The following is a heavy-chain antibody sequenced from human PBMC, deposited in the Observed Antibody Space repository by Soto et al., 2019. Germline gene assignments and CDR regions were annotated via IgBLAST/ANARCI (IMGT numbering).Heavy chain of an antibody. J-gene: IGHJ4*01. D-gene: IGHD3-22*01. Sequence: GGSLRLSCAASGFAFSNAWINWVRQAPGKGLEWVGRIKSKTDGGTTDFAAPVRGRFAISRDDSKNMVYMQMNSLNTEDTAVYYCTTDSYITMIVVRFDYSGHGTLVTVSS. CDR3: TTDSYITMIVVRFDY. CDR1: GFAFSNAW. V-gene: IGHV3-15*07. CDR2: IKSKTDGGTT.